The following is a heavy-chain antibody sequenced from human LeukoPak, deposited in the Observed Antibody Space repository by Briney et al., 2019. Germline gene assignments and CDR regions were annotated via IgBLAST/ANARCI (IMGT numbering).Heavy chain of an antibody. J-gene: IGHJ4*02. V-gene: IGHV4-61*01. D-gene: IGHD6-13*01. CDR2: IYYSGST. CDR1: GGSISSGSYY. Sequence: SETLSLTCTVSGGSISSGSYYWSWIRQPPGKGLEWIGYIYYSGSTNYNPSLKSRVTISVDTSKNQFSLKLSSVTAADTAVYYCARHFSSRKHFDYWGQGTLVTVSS. CDR3: ARHFSSRKHFDY.